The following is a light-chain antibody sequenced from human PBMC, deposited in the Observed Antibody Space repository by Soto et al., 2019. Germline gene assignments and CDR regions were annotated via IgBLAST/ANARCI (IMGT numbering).Light chain of an antibody. Sequence: EIVLTQSPGTLSVSPGESATLSCRASQSVSSYLAWYQQKPGQAPSLLIFGASSRATGIPDRFSGSGSGTDFTLTISGLEPEDFAVYYCQQYATSPGTFGQGTKVDIK. CDR3: QQYATSPGT. CDR1: QSVSSY. CDR2: GAS. J-gene: IGKJ1*01. V-gene: IGKV3-20*01.